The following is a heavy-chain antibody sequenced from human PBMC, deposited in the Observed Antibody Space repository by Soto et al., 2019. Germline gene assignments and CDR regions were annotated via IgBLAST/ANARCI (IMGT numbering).Heavy chain of an antibody. D-gene: IGHD5-12*01. J-gene: IGHJ3*02. V-gene: IGHV3-48*01. CDR1: GFTFSSYS. Sequence: PGGSLRLSCAASGFTFSSYSMNWVRQAPGKGLEWVSYISSSSSTIYYADSVKGRFTISRDNAKNSLYLQMNSLRAEDTAVYYCARDWGYSGYDYSFAFDIWGQGTMVNVSS. CDR3: ARDWGYSGYDYSFAFDI. CDR2: ISSSSSTI.